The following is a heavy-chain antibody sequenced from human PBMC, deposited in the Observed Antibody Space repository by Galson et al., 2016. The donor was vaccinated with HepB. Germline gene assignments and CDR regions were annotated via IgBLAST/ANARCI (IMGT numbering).Heavy chain of an antibody. CDR3: ARDGGVKVGGDY. CDR1: GFSVTNNY. V-gene: IGHV3-53*01. D-gene: IGHD1-26*01. Sequence: SLRLSCAASGFSVTNNYMIWVRQAPGKGLEWVSLIYSTGDTNYAASVKGRFTISRDNSKNMMYLHINSLRVEDTAVYYCARDGGVKVGGDYWGQGTLVTVSS. J-gene: IGHJ4*02. CDR2: IYSTGDT.